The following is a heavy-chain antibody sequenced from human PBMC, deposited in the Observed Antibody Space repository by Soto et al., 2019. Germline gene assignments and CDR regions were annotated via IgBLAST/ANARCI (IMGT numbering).Heavy chain of an antibody. CDR2: ISYDGSNK. J-gene: IGHJ4*02. V-gene: IGHV3-30-3*01. CDR1: GFTFSSYA. CDR3: AKVVVAANHFDY. D-gene: IGHD2-15*01. Sequence: GGSLGRCCAASGFTFSSYAMHWVRQAPGKGLEWVAVISYDGSNKYYADSVKGRFTISRDNSKNTLYLQMNSLRAEDTAVYYCAKVVVAANHFDYWGQGTLVTVSS.